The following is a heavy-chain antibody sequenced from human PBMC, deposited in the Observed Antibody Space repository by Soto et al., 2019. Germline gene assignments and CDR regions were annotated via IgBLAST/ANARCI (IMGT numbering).Heavy chain of an antibody. CDR3: ATGLWDYGDETPY. CDR1: GYTLTELS. V-gene: IGHV1-24*01. Sequence: GSVKVSCKVSGYTLTELSMHWVRQAPGKGLEWMGGFDPEDGETIYAQKFQGRVTMTEDTSTDTAYMELSSLRSEDTAGYYCATGLWDYGDETPYWGQGTLVTVSS. CDR2: FDPEDGET. J-gene: IGHJ4*02. D-gene: IGHD4-17*01.